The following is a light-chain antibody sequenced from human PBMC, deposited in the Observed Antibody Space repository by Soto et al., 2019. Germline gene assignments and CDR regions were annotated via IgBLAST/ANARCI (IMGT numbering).Light chain of an antibody. CDR1: QGISSW. V-gene: IGKV1-12*01. J-gene: IGKJ1*01. Sequence: DIQMTQSPSSVTASVGDRVTITCRASQGISSWLAWYQKKPGKAPNLLIYAASSLQSGVPSRFRGSGSWTDVTLTISSLQPEDWATYFCQQAYSLPNTFGQGTKVDIK. CDR2: AAS. CDR3: QQAYSLPNT.